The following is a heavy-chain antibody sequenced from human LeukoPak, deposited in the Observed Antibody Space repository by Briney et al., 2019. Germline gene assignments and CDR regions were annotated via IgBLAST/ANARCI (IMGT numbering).Heavy chain of an antibody. CDR1: GFTFSDYY. Sequence: GGSLRLSCAASGFTFSDYYMSWIRQAPGKGLEWVSYISGSGSTVYYAASVRGRFTISRDNAKNSLLLQMNSLRAEDTAVYYCARDRGNSDPGDWFDSWGQGTLVTVSS. CDR3: ARDRGNSDPGDWFDS. D-gene: IGHD4-23*01. V-gene: IGHV3-11*01. J-gene: IGHJ5*01. CDR2: ISGSGSTV.